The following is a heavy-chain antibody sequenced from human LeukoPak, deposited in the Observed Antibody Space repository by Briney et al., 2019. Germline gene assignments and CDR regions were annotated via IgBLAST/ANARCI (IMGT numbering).Heavy chain of an antibody. CDR3: ARMNLVTEGSAFDY. CDR2: IYPADSDT. D-gene: IGHD1-26*01. CDR1: GYSFSTYW. J-gene: IGHJ4*02. Sequence: GESLKISCKGSGYSFSTYWIGWVRQMPGKGLEWMGIIYPADSDTKYSPSFQGQVTISADKSISTAYLQWSSLKASDTAMYYCARMNLVTEGSAFDYWGQGTLVTVSS. V-gene: IGHV5-51*01.